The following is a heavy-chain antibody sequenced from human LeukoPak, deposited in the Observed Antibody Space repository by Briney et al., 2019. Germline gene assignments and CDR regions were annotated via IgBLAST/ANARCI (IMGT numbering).Heavy chain of an antibody. J-gene: IGHJ4*02. CDR2: INPSGGST. D-gene: IGHD2-15*01. CDR1: GYTFTSYY. CDR3: AIGPSYGGYPD. Sequence: GSVKVSCKASGYTFTSYYMHWVRQAPGQGLEWMGIINPSGGSTSYAQKFQGRVTMTRDTSTSTVYMELSRLRSDDTAMYFCAIGPSYGGYPDWGQGTLVTVSS. V-gene: IGHV1-46*01.